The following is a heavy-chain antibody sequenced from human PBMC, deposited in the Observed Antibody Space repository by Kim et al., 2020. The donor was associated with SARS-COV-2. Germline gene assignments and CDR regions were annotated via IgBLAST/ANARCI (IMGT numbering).Heavy chain of an antibody. V-gene: IGHV3-23*01. D-gene: IGHD3-10*01. J-gene: IGHJ4*02. CDR3: ARYLPHRFDY. Sequence: STYYADSVKGRFTISRDNSKNTLYLQMNSLRAEDTAVYYCARYLPHRFDYWGQGTLVTVSS. CDR2: ST.